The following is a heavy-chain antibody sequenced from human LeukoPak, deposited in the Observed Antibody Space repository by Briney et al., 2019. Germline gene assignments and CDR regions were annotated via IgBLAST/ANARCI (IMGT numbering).Heavy chain of an antibody. CDR3: ARTYGSSGLGYFDL. Sequence: ETLSVTCTVSGGSISSYYWSWIRQPPGKGLEWIGYIYYSGSTNYSTSLKSRLTISVDTSKNQFSLKLSSVTAADTAVYYCARTYGSSGLGYFDLWGRGTLVSAPS. CDR1: GGSISSYY. J-gene: IGHJ2*01. CDR2: IYYSGST. V-gene: IGHV4-59*01. D-gene: IGHD6-13*01.